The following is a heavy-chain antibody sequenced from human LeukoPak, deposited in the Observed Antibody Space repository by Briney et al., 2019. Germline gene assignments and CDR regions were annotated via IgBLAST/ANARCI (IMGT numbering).Heavy chain of an antibody. CDR2: INHSGST. V-gene: IGHV4-34*01. D-gene: IGHD1-1*01. CDR1: GGSFSVYY. Sequence: SETLSLTCAVYGGSFSVYYWSWIRQPPGKGLEWIGEINHSGSTNYNPSLKSRVTISVDTSKNQFSLKLSSVTAADTAVYYCERTPTYNRPPSPPRGMDVWGKGTTVTVSS. J-gene: IGHJ6*04. CDR3: ERTPTYNRPPSPPRGMDV.